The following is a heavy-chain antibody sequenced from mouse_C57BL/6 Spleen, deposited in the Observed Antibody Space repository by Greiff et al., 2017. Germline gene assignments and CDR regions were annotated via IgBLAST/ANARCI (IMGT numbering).Heavy chain of an antibody. CDR1: GYTFTSYW. CDR2: INPSNGGT. CDR3: AREGITTVEAWFAY. Sequence: VQLQQPGTELVKPGASVKLSCKASGYTFTSYWMHWVKQRPGQGLEWIGNINPSNGGTNYNEKFKSKATLTVDKSSSTASMQLSSLTSEDSAVYYCAREGITTVEAWFAYWGQGTLVTVSA. V-gene: IGHV1-53*01. J-gene: IGHJ3*01. D-gene: IGHD1-1*01.